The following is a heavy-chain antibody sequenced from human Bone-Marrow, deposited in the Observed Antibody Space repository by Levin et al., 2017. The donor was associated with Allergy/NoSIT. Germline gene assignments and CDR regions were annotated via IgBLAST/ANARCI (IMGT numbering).Heavy chain of an antibody. V-gene: IGHV4-59*08. Sequence: SQTLSLPCTVSNGSIRDYYWTWIRQSQGKGLEWFGYISDSGTTVYNPSLKRRVTMSVDLSKNQLSLKLISVTAADTAMYYCARYSSGWYYYGMDVWGQGTTVTVSS. CDR1: NGSIRDYY. CDR3: ARYSSGWYYYGMDV. J-gene: IGHJ6*02. CDR2: ISDSGTT. D-gene: IGHD6-19*01.